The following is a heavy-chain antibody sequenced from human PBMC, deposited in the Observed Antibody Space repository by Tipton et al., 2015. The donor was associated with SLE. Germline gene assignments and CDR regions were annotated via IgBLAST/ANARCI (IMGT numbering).Heavy chain of an antibody. CDR1: GFIFGNYG. D-gene: IGHD2-2*01. Sequence: RSLRLSCAVSGFIFGNYGMHWVRQAPGKGLEWVTVIWSDGSDKYYADSVKGRFTISRDNSKNTLYLQMESLRAEDTAVYYCVKDSADVARASCSSNNCYGENYMDVWGKGTTVIVSS. V-gene: IGHV3-33*06. J-gene: IGHJ6*03. CDR2: IWSDGSDK. CDR3: VKDSADVARASCSSNNCYGENYMDV.